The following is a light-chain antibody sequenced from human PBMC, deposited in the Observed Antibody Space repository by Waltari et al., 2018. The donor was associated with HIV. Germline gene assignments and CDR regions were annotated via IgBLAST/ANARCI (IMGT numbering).Light chain of an antibody. V-gene: IGLV1-40*01. Sequence: QSVLTQPPSVSGAPGQRVTISCTGSSSNIGAGYDVHWYQQLPGTAPKPLISGNSNRPPSVPDRFSGSRSGTSASLAITVFQSEDGADYDCQSYDSSLSDSRVFGGWTKLTVL. CDR2: GNS. J-gene: IGLJ3*02. CDR3: QSYDSSLSDSRV. CDR1: SSNIGAGYD.